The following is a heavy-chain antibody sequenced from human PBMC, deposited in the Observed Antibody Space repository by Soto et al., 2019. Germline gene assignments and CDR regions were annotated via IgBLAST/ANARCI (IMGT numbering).Heavy chain of an antibody. CDR2: ISHDGKNK. CDR1: GFMFSGYA. D-gene: IGHD2-15*01. Sequence: QVQLVESGGGVVQPGRSLRLSCAASGFMFSGYAMHWVRQAPGKGLEWVAVISHDGKNKYYAGSVKGRFTISRDNSQNTVDLQMNSLRREDTAQCYCAADQGGSPSNVNEYWGQGTLVTVSS. CDR3: AADQGGSPSNVNEY. V-gene: IGHV3-30*04. J-gene: IGHJ4*02.